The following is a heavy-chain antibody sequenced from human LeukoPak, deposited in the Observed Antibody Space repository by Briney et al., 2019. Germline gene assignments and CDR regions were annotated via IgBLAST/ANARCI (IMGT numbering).Heavy chain of an antibody. Sequence: ASVKVSCKVSGYTLTELSMHWVRQAPGKGLEWMGGFDPEDGETIYAQKFQGRVTMTEDTSTDTAYMELSSLRSEDTAVYYCATSVDTAMVIGYWGQGTLVTVSS. D-gene: IGHD5-18*01. CDR3: ATSVDTAMVIGY. J-gene: IGHJ4*02. CDR2: FDPEDGET. CDR1: GYTLTELS. V-gene: IGHV1-24*01.